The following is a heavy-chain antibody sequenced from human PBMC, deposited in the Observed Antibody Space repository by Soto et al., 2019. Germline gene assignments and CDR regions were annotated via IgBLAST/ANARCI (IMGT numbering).Heavy chain of an antibody. J-gene: IGHJ4*02. CDR2: ISYDGSNK. D-gene: IGHD3-10*01. Sequence: GGSLRLSCTASGFTFSSYGMHWVRQAPGKGLEWVAVISYDGSNKYYADSVKGRFTISRDNSKNTLYLQMNSLRAEDTAVYYCAKDPLVRGVTHHFDYWSQGTLVTVSS. CDR3: AKDPLVRGVTHHFDY. CDR1: GFTFSSYG. V-gene: IGHV3-30*18.